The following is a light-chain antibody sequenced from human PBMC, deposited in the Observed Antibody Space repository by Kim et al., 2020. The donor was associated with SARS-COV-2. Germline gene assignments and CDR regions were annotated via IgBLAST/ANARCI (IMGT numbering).Light chain of an antibody. CDR3: CSYAGSVTV. J-gene: IGLJ2*01. CDR2: EVT. Sequence: PDQSITISCTDASNGFVSYNLVSWYQQYPGKAPKLMIYEVTKRPSGVSDRFSGSKSGNTASLTISGLQAEDEADYYCCSYAGSVTVFGGGTQLTVL. CDR1: SNGFVSYNL. V-gene: IGLV2-23*02.